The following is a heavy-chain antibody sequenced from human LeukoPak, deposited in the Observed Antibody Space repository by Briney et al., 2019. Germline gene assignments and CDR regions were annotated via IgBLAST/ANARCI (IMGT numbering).Heavy chain of an antibody. D-gene: IGHD6-6*01. Sequence: SETLSLTCAVYGGSFSGYYWSWIRQPPGKGLEWIGEINHSGSTNYNPSLKSRVTISVDTSKNQFSLKLSSVTAADTAVYYCARGHRKIKSSYSSSISYYYYYMDVWGKGTTVTVSS. J-gene: IGHJ6*03. CDR3: ARGHRKIKSSYSSSISYYYYYMDV. CDR1: GGSFSGYY. CDR2: INHSGST. V-gene: IGHV4-34*01.